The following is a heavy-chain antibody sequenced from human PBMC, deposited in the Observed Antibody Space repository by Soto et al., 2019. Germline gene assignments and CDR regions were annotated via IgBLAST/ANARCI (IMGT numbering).Heavy chain of an antibody. D-gene: IGHD2-21*01. CDR1: GGSISNSDW. J-gene: IGHJ5*02. Sequence: QVQLQESGPGLLKPSGTLSLTCAVSGGSISNSDWWTWVRQPPGKGLEWIGEIYHSGSTKYNPSLRSRVTISVDEAENQFSLKLSSVTAAATAVYYCASDQVGIAYKELWFDPWGQGTLVTVSS. CDR2: IYHSGST. V-gene: IGHV4-4*02. CDR3: ASDQVGIAYKELWFDP.